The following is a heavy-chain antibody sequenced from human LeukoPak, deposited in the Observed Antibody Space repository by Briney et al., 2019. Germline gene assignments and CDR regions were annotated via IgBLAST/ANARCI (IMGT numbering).Heavy chain of an antibody. CDR1: GFSLRTSGMC. CDR2: LDWDDDK. D-gene: IGHD5-18*01. J-gene: IGHJ6*02. V-gene: IGHV2-70*11. Sequence: SGPALVKPTQTLTLTCTFSGFSLRTSGMCVSCIRQPPGKALEWLARLDWDDDKYYSTSLKTRLTISKDTSKNQVVFTMTNMDPVDTATYYCARIHRYGPAGYYGMDVWGQGTTVTVSS. CDR3: ARIHRYGPAGYYGMDV.